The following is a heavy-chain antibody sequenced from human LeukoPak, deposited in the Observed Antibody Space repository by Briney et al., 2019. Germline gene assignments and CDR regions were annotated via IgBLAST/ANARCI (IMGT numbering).Heavy chain of an antibody. CDR3: ARDWETLDY. D-gene: IGHD1-26*01. J-gene: IGHJ4*02. CDR2: IYYSGST. Sequence: SETLSLTCAVYGGSFSGYYWSWIRQPPGKGLEWIGYIYYSGSTNYNPSLKSRVTISVDTSKNQFTLKLSSVTAADTAVYYCARDWETLDYWGQGTLVTVSS. CDR1: GGSFSGYY. V-gene: IGHV4-59*01.